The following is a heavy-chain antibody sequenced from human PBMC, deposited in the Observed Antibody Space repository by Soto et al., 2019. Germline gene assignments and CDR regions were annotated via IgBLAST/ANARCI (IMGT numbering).Heavy chain of an antibody. D-gene: IGHD2-15*01. CDR2: LCGGGDGGCT. CDR3: ATGGLLIHCSGGPCYS. J-gene: IGHJ4*02. V-gene: IGHV3-23*01. CDR1: GFTFRSYS. Sequence: EVQLLESGGGLVQPGGSLRLSCAASGFTFRSYSMTWVRQLPGKGLEWVSSLCGGGDGGCTYYADSVKGRFTISRDNSKNTLYLQMNSLRAEDTAVYYCATGGLLIHCSGGPCYSWGQGTLVTVSS.